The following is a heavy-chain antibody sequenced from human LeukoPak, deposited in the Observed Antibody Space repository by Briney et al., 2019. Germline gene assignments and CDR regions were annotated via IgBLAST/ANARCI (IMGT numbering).Heavy chain of an antibody. CDR3: ASGLLAVAGYYFDY. Sequence: ASVKVSCKASGYTFTSYDINWVRQATGQGLEWMGWMNPNSGNTGYARKFQGRVTMTRNTSISTAYIELSSLRSEDTAVYYCASGLLAVAGYYFDYWGQGTLVTVSS. D-gene: IGHD6-19*01. CDR2: MNPNSGNT. J-gene: IGHJ4*02. CDR1: GYTFTSYD. V-gene: IGHV1-8*01.